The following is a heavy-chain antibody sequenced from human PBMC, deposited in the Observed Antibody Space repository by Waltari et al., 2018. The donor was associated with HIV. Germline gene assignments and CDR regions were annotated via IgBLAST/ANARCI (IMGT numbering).Heavy chain of an antibody. CDR3: AKLVDY. CDR2: ISGSGDKT. Sequence: EVQILDSGGGLVQPGASLRLSCVASGFTFTDYSISWVRRAPGKGLEWVSTISGSGDKTYYADSVKGRFTISRDNSKNTLYLQMNSLRVEDTAVYYCAKLVDYWGQGTLVTVSS. CDR1: GFTFTDYS. J-gene: IGHJ4*02. V-gene: IGHV3-23*01.